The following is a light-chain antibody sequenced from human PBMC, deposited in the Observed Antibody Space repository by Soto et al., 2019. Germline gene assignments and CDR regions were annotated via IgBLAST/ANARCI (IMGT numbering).Light chain of an antibody. V-gene: IGKV3D-20*01. CDR3: QQYGSSPWT. CDR1: QSVSNSY. J-gene: IGKJ2*01. Sequence: EIVLTQSPATLSLSPGERATLSCGASQSVSNSYLAWYQQKPGLAPRLLIYDASSTATGIPDRFSGSVSGTEFTLTISRLETEVIAVYYCQQYGSSPWTFCQGTKLEIK. CDR2: DAS.